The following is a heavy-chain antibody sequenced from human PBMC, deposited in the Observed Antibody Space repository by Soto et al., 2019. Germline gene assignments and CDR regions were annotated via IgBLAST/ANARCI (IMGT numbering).Heavy chain of an antibody. Sequence: QVQLKQWGAGLLKPSETLSLTCAVYGGSFSGNYWSWIRQPPGKGLEWIGEIRQSGSTTYNPSLVSRATMSQDTSKNQFYLKLSFVTAADTAVYYCARGKWLGGTMFVLGRHGYYGMDVWGQGTTVTVAS. D-gene: IGHD2-8*02. CDR3: ARGKWLGGTMFVLGRHGYYGMDV. V-gene: IGHV4-34*01. CDR2: IRQSGST. J-gene: IGHJ6*02. CDR1: GGSFSGNY.